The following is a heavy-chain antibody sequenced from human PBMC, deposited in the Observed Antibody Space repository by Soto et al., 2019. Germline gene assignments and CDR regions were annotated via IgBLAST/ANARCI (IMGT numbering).Heavy chain of an antibody. J-gene: IGHJ4*02. V-gene: IGHV1-46*01. D-gene: IGHD3-3*02. Sequence: QVQLVQSGTEVKKPGASVKVSCKASGYTFLDFYIHWVRQAPGQGLEWMGFINPSGGGTTYAQKFQGRLTMTRETSTSTVYMELISLRSEDTAIYYCARDKPFSAGYWGQGTLVT. CDR1: GYTFLDFY. CDR2: INPSGGGT. CDR3: ARDKPFSAGY.